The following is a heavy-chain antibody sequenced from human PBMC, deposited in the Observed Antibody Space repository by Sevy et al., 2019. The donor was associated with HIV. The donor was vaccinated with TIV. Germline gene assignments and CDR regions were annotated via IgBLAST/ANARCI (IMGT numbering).Heavy chain of an antibody. CDR1: EFMFSTYA. CDR3: ARDAGYSTDWYPSDY. V-gene: IGHV3-30-3*01. J-gene: IGHJ4*02. Sequence: GSLRLSCAASEFMFSTYAMHRVRQAPGKGLEWVAVISYDGSSHYYADSVKGRFTISRDNSKNTLFLQMNSLRLEDTAFYYCARDAGYSTDWYPSDYWGQGTLVTVSS. D-gene: IGHD6-19*01. CDR2: ISYDGSSH.